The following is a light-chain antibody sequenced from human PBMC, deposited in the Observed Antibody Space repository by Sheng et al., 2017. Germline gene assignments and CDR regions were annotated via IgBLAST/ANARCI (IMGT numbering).Light chain of an antibody. CDR1: QDVKNI. CDR2: AAS. Sequence: TQLTQSPPSLSASVGDRVTITCRASQDVKNILAWYQEKPGKAPRLLIYAASTLQSGVPSRFSGSGSGTEFTLTISSLQPEDFATYYCLQLETYPLTFGPGTKVDVK. J-gene: IGKJ3*01. CDR3: LQLETYPLT. V-gene: IGKV1-9*01.